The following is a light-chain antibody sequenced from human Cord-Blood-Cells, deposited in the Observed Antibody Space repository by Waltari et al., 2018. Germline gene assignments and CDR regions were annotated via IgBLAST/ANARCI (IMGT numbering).Light chain of an antibody. Sequence: SYELTQPPSVSVSPAQPASITFPGDKLGDNYPCWYQQKPGQSPVLVIYQDSKRPSGIPELFSGSNSGNTATLTISGTQAMDEADYYCQAWDSSTLVFGGGTKLTVL. CDR3: QAWDSSTLV. V-gene: IGLV3-1*01. J-gene: IGLJ3*02. CDR1: KLGDNY. CDR2: QDS.